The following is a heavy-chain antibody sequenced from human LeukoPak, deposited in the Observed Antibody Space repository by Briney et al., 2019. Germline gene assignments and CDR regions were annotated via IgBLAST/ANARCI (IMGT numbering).Heavy chain of an antibody. V-gene: IGHV3-53*01. Sequence: LAGGSLRLSCAASGFTVDSNYLSWVRQAPGKGLEWVSTIYTGGNTYYAASVKGRFTISRDFSKNTVFLHMNSLRAEDTAMYYCARGDDSGYYDYFGYWGQGALVTVSS. D-gene: IGHD3-22*01. CDR3: ARGDDSGYYDYFGY. CDR2: IYTGGNT. J-gene: IGHJ4*02. CDR1: GFTVDSNY.